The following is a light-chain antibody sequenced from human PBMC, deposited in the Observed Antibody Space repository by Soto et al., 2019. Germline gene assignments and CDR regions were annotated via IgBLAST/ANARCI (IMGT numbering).Light chain of an antibody. J-gene: IGLJ7*01. CDR1: SSNIGNNY. CDR3: GTWDTSLSAAV. CDR2: ENN. V-gene: IGLV1-51*02. Sequence: QSVLTQPPSVSAAPGQAVTISCSGSSSNIGNNYVSWYQQLPGTAPKLLIYENNKRPSGIPDRFSGSKSGTSATLGITGLQTGDEADYYCGTWDTSLSAAVFGGGPQLTVL.